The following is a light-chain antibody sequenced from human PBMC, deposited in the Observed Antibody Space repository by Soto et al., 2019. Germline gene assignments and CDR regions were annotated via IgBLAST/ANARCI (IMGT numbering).Light chain of an antibody. Sequence: SAQRRARSACRSPWPPYPNSRTGTSSDVGGYNYVSWYQQHPGKAPKLMIYEVSKRPSGVPDRFSGSKSGNTASLTVSGLQAEDEADYYCSSYAGTNNFVFGTGTKVTVL. CDR1: SSDVGGYNY. CDR3: SSYAGTNNFV. V-gene: IGLV2-8*02. CDR2: EVS. J-gene: IGLJ1*01.